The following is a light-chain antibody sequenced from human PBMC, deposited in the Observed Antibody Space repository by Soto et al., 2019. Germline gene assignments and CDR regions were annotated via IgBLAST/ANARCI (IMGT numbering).Light chain of an antibody. CDR3: CSYTTTYTLV. Sequence: QSVLTQPPSASGTPGQRVTISCSGSSSNIGSNSVNWYHQVAGTAPKLLIHSDNQRPSGVPDRFSGSKSGTSASLAISGLQSGDEADYYCCSYTTTYTLVFGGGTKLTVL. V-gene: IGLV1-44*01. CDR1: SSNIGSNS. J-gene: IGLJ3*02. CDR2: SDN.